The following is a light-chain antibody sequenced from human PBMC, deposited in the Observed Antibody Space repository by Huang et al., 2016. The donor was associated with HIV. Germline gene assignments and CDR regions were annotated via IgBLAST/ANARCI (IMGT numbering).Light chain of an antibody. CDR2: KAS. Sequence: DIQMTQSPSTLSASVGDRVTITCRASQSISSWLAWYQQKPGKAPKLLIYKASSLESVVPSRFSGSGFGTEFTLTISSLQPDDFATYYCQQYNSYSWTFGQGTKVEIK. CDR3: QQYNSYSWT. CDR1: QSISSW. V-gene: IGKV1-5*03. J-gene: IGKJ1*01.